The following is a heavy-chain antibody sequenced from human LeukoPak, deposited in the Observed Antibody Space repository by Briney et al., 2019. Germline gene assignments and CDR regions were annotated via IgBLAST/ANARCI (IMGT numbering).Heavy chain of an antibody. CDR2: IYDSGTT. CDR1: GDSISNGGYY. D-gene: IGHD1-14*01. CDR3: ARGGDRRGFDY. J-gene: IGHJ4*02. V-gene: IGHV4-31*03. Sequence: SQTLSLTCTVSGDSISNGGYYWRSVPLHPGKGLEWVGYIYDSGTTYYSPALQSRVSISVDTSDNKFSLKLKSLTAADTAVYYCARGGDRRGFDYWGQGTLVTVSS.